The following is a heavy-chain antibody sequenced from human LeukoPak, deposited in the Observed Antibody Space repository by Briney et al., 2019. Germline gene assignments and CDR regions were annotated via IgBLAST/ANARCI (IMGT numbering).Heavy chain of an antibody. CDR2: ISYDGSNK. CDR3: ARPLSNGYFHDSGGYYPYAMDV. J-gene: IGHJ6*02. CDR1: GFTFSTST. V-gene: IGHV3-30*09. D-gene: IGHD3-22*01. Sequence: GGSLRLSCAASGFTFSTSTMHWVRQAPGKGMEWVAVISYDGSNKFYADSVKGQFAISRDNSKNTLYLQMNSLRGYDSAVYYCARPLSNGYFHDSGGYYPYAMDVWGQGTTVTVSS.